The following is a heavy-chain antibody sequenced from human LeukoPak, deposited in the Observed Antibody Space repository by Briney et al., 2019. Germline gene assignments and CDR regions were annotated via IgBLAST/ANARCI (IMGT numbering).Heavy chain of an antibody. J-gene: IGHJ4*02. Sequence: GGSLRLSCAASGFTFSEYYMSWIRPAPGKGLGWVSYISSSGRTIYYADSVKGRFTISRDNAKNSLYLQMNRQRAEDTAVYYCARDWGTAMDFDYWGQGTLVTVSS. CDR2: ISSSGRTI. V-gene: IGHV3-11*01. CDR1: GFTFSEYY. D-gene: IGHD5-18*01. CDR3: ARDWGTAMDFDY.